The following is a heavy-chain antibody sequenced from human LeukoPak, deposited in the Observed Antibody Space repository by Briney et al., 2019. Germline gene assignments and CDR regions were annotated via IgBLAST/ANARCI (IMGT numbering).Heavy chain of an antibody. CDR2: INHSGST. CDR1: GGSFSGYY. CDR3: ARHWASAGRYSSSWYPRPNWFDP. V-gene: IGHV4-34*01. J-gene: IGHJ5*02. D-gene: IGHD6-13*01. Sequence: PSETLSLTCAVYGGSFSGYYWSWIRQPPGKGLEWIGEINHSGSTNYNPSLKSRVTISVDTSKNQFSLKLSSVTAADTAVYYCARHWASAGRYSSSWYPRPNWFDPWGQGTLVTVSS.